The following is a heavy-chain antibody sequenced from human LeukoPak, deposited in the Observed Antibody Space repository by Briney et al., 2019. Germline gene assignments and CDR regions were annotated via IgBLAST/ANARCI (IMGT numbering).Heavy chain of an antibody. J-gene: IGHJ5*02. Sequence: SETLSLTCAVYGGSFSGYFWSRIRQPPGKGLEWIGEINHSGTINYNPSLKSRVTISVDTSKNHFSLELSSVTAADTAVYYCARGWSGYSAWGQGTLVTVSS. D-gene: IGHD5-12*01. CDR3: ARGWSGYSA. CDR1: GGSFSGYF. V-gene: IGHV4-34*01. CDR2: INHSGTI.